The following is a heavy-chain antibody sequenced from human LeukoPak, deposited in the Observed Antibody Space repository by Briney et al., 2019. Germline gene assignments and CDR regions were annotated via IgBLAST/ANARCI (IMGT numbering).Heavy chain of an antibody. CDR2: IKSKTGGGTA. CDR3: TPDLMDV. V-gene: IGHV3-15*01. J-gene: IGHJ6*03. CDR1: GFTFSSYW. Sequence: PGGSLRLSCAASGFTFSSYWMSWVRQAPGKGLEWVGRIKSKTGGGTADYAAPVRGRFTMWRGDARSALYLQMNSLQTEDTAVYYCTPDLMDVWGKGTTVTVSS.